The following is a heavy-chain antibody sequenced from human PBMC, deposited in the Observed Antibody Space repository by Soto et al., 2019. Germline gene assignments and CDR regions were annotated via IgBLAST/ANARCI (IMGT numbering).Heavy chain of an antibody. CDR2: MSSGGSTI. D-gene: IGHD5-12*01. CDR1: GFTFKHYE. CDR3: ARGYSYGLFDY. V-gene: IGHV3-48*03. Sequence: GSLRLAWAASGFTFKHYEMNWVRQAAGKGLEGVSFMSSGGSTIYYTDSVKGRFTISRDNANNSLYLQMNSLSDEDTAVYYCARGYSYGLFDYWGQGTLVTVSS. J-gene: IGHJ4*02.